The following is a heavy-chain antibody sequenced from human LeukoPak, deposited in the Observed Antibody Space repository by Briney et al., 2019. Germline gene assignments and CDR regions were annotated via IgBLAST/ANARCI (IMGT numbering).Heavy chain of an antibody. CDR2: IYHSGST. V-gene: IGHV4-38-2*02. J-gene: IGHJ4*02. D-gene: IGHD3-22*01. CDR1: GYSISSGYY. CDR3: ARTDYYYDGSGYYPYYFDY. Sequence: SETLSLTCTVSGYSISSGYYWGWIRQPPGKGLEWIGSIYHSGSTYYNPSLKSRVTISVDTSKNQFSLKLSSVTAADTAVYYCARTDYYYDGSGYYPYYFDYRGQGTLVTVSS.